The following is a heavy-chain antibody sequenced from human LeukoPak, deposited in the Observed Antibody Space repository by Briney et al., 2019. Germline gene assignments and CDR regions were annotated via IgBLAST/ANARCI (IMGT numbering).Heavy chain of an antibody. V-gene: IGHV4-4*07. Sequence: PSETLSLTCTVSGGSISRYYWSWIRQPAGKGLEWIGRIYTSGSTNYNPSLKSRVTMSVDTSKNQFSLKLSSVTAADTAVYYCARGFDYVWGSYRPYFDYWGQGTLVTVSS. CDR3: ARGFDYVWGSYRPYFDY. D-gene: IGHD3-16*02. CDR1: GGSISRYY. CDR2: IYTSGST. J-gene: IGHJ4*02.